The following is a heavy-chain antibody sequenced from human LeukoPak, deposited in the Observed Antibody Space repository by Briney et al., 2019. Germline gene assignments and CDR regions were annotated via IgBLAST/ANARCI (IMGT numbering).Heavy chain of an antibody. J-gene: IGHJ4*02. Sequence: SETLSLTCTVSGGSISSYYWSWIRQPPGKGLEWIGYISYSGNTNYNPSLKSRVTISVDTSKNQFSLKLTSVTAADTAVYYCARQGGYTAPLALWGQGTPVTVSA. D-gene: IGHD5-18*01. CDR1: GGSISSYY. V-gene: IGHV4-59*08. CDR2: ISYSGNT. CDR3: ARQGGYTAPLAL.